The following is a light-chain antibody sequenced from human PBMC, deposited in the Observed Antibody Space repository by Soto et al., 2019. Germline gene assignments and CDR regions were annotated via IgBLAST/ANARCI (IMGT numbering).Light chain of an antibody. CDR3: QQRSDWPPIT. V-gene: IGKV3-11*01. CDR1: QSVGSY. J-gene: IGKJ5*01. CDR2: DAS. Sequence: ETVLTQSPGTLSLSPGERATLSCRASQSVGSYLAWYQQKPGQAPRLLIYDASNRATGIPARFSGSGSGTDFTLTISRLEPEDFAVYYCQQRSDWPPITFGQGTRLEMK.